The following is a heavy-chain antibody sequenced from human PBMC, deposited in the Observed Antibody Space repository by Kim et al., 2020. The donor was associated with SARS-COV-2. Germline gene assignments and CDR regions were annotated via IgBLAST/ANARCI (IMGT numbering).Heavy chain of an antibody. D-gene: IGHD3-3*01. CDR2: ISGSGGST. Sequence: GGSLRLCCAASGFTFSSYAMSWVRQAPGKGLEWVSAISGSGGSTYYADSVKGRFTISRDNSKNTLYLQMNSLRAEDTAVYYCGYDFWSGYPPYYYYGMDVWGQGTTVTVSS. CDR1: GFTFSSYA. V-gene: IGHV3-23*01. CDR3: GYDFWSGYPPYYYYGMDV. J-gene: IGHJ6*02.